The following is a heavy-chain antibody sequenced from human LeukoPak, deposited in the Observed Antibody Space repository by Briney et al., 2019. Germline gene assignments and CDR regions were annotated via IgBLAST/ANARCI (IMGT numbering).Heavy chain of an antibody. V-gene: IGHV1-46*01. CDR3: ARDAGSYYYDSSGYYPSSNYFDY. D-gene: IGHD3-22*01. CDR1: GYTFTSYY. CDR2: INPSGGST. Sequence: ASVKVSCKASGYTFTSYYMHWVRQAPGQGLEWMGIINPSGGSTSYAQKFQGRVTMTRDTSTSTVYMELSSLRSEDTAVYYCARDAGSYYYDSSGYYPSSNYFDYWGQGTLATVSS. J-gene: IGHJ4*02.